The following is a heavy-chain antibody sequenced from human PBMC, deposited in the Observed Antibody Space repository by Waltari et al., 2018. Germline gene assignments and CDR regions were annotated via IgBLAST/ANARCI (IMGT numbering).Heavy chain of an antibody. Sequence: EVQLVESGGGLVQPGGSLRLSCAASGFTFSSYAMSWVRQAPGKGMEWVSAISGSGGRTYYADSVKGRFTISRDNSKNTLYLQMNSLRAEDTAVYYCANSLAGAAAGLYWGQGTLVTVSS. J-gene: IGHJ4*02. D-gene: IGHD6-13*01. CDR2: ISGSGGRT. V-gene: IGHV3-23*04. CDR1: GFTFSSYA. CDR3: ANSLAGAAAGLY.